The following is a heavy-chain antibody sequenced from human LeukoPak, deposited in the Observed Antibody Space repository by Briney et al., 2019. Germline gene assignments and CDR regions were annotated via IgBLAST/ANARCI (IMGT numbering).Heavy chain of an antibody. V-gene: IGHV3-33*01. Sequence: PGGSLRLSCAASGFTFNYYGMHWVRLAPGKGLEWVAGISSDGSKIYYLDSLKGRFTITRDNSKNTLYLQMDSLRGEDTAVYSCARDRNGGWFSMDVWGQGTMVTVSS. CDR3: ARDRNGGWFSMDV. CDR2: ISSDGSKI. D-gene: IGHD6-19*01. CDR1: GFTFNYYG. J-gene: IGHJ3*01.